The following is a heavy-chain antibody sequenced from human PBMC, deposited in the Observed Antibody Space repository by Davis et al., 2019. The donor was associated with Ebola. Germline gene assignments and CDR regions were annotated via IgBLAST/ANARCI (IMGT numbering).Heavy chain of an antibody. CDR1: GYSFTDDG. Sequence: SVKVSCKASGYSFTDDGISWVRQAPGQGLGWMGRIIPILGIANYAQKFQGRVTITADKSTSTAYMELSSLRSEDTAVYYCARDGSGWSSLFDYWGQGTLVTVSS. V-gene: IGHV1-69*04. D-gene: IGHD6-19*01. J-gene: IGHJ4*02. CDR2: IIPILGIA. CDR3: ARDGSGWSSLFDY.